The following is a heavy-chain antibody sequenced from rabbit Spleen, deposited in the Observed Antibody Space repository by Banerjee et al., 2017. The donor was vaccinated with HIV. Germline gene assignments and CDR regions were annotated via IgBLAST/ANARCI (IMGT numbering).Heavy chain of an antibody. CDR2: IYGGSSGST. J-gene: IGHJ4*01. CDR1: GFSFRSSYY. D-gene: IGHD3-1*01. Sequence: QEQLEQSGGDLVKPEGSLTLTCTASGFSFRSSYYMCWVRQAPGKGLEWIACIYGGSSGSTYYASWAKGRFTISKTSSTTVTLQVTSLTVADTATYFCARGDYAAGAGYDLWGPGTLGTVS. V-gene: IGHV1S45*01. CDR3: ARGDYAAGAGYDL.